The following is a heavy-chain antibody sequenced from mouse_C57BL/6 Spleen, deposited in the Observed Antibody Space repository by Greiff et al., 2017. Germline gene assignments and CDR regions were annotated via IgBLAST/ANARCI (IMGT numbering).Heavy chain of an antibody. J-gene: IGHJ2*01. CDR2: IDPSDSYT. Sequence: VQLQQPGAELVKPGASVKLSCKASGYTFTSYWMQWVKQRPGQGLEWIGEIDPSDSYTNYNQKFKGKATLTVDTSSSTAYMQLSSLTSEDSAVYYCARPDSSGYGYWGQGTTLTVSS. D-gene: IGHD3-2*02. CDR3: ARPDSSGYGY. V-gene: IGHV1-50*01. CDR1: GYTFTSYW.